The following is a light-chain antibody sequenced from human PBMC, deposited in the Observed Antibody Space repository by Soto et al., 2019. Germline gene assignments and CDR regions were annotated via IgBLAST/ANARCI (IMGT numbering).Light chain of an antibody. Sequence: DIQMTQSPSTVSASVGDRVTITCRASQTITNRLAWYQRKPGKAPKVLIYDASNLESGVPSRFSGSGSGTEFILTISSLQPDDFATYSCQHYGGLWTFGQGTKVEVK. CDR3: QHYGGLWT. V-gene: IGKV1-5*01. J-gene: IGKJ1*01. CDR2: DAS. CDR1: QTITNR.